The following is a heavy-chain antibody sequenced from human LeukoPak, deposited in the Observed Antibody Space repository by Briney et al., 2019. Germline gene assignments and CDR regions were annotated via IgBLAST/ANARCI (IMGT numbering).Heavy chain of an antibody. Sequence: GASVKVSCKASGYTFTSYDINWVRQAPGQGLEWMGWISAYNGNTNYAQKLQGRVTMTTDTSTSTAYMELRSLRSDDTAVYYCARLRFLEGFDYWGQGTLVTVSS. CDR2: ISAYNGNT. CDR1: GYTFTSYD. CDR3: ARLRFLEGFDY. D-gene: IGHD3-3*01. V-gene: IGHV1-18*01. J-gene: IGHJ4*02.